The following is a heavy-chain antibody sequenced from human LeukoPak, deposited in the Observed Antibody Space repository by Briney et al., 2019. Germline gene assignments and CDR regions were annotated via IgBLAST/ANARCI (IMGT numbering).Heavy chain of an antibody. Sequence: GASVKVSCKASGYTFTSYYMHWVRQAPGQGLEWMGWINPNSGGTNYAQKFQGRVTMTRDTSISTAYMELSRLRSDDTAVYYCARETRPSGVLRFLEWPYRFVTWGQGTLVTVSS. J-gene: IGHJ5*02. CDR1: GYTFTSYY. V-gene: IGHV1-2*02. D-gene: IGHD3-3*01. CDR2: INPNSGGT. CDR3: ARETRPSGVLRFLEWPYRFVT.